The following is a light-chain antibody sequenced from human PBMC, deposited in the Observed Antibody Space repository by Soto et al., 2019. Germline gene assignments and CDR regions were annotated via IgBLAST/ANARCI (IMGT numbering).Light chain of an antibody. CDR2: EVT. V-gene: IGLV2-8*01. J-gene: IGLJ2*01. CDR1: SSDVGHYDY. Sequence: QAVVTQPPSASGSPGQSVTISCAGTSSDVGHYDYVSWYQQQPGKAPKLIIYEVTKRPSGVPDRFSGSKSANTASLTVSGLQAEDEADYYCSSYAGRNNLIFGGGTKVTVL. CDR3: SSYAGRNNLI.